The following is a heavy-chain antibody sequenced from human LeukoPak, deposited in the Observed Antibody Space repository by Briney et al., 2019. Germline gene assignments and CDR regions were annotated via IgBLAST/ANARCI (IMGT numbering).Heavy chain of an antibody. CDR3: AKCYYDFWSGYRAYYYYGMDV. CDR2: ISGSGGST. V-gene: IGHV3-23*01. CDR1: GFTFSSYA. J-gene: IGHJ6*02. D-gene: IGHD3-3*01. Sequence: TGESLRLPCAASGFTFSSYAMSWVRQAPGKGLEWVSAISGSGGSTYYADSVKGRFTISRDNSKNTLYLQMNSLRAEDTAVYYCAKCYYDFWSGYRAYYYYGMDVWGQGTTVTVS.